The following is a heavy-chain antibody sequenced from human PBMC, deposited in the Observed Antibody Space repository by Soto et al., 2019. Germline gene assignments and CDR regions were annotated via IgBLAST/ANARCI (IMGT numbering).Heavy chain of an antibody. D-gene: IGHD6-13*01. CDR2: MNPNSGNA. V-gene: IGHV1-8*01. CDR3: SRGRGSSGEREYYYYGMDV. J-gene: IGHJ6*02. CDR1: GYTFTSYD. Sequence: ASVKVSCKASGYTFTSYDINWVRQATGQGLEWMGWMNPNSGNAGYAQKFQGRVTMTGNTSISTAYMELSSLRSEDPAVYYCSRGRGSSGEREYYYYGMDVWGQGTTVTVSS.